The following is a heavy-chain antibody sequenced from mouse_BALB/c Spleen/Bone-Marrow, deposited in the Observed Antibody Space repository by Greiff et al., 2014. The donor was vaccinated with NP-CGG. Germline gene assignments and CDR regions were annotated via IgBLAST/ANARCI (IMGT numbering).Heavy chain of an antibody. D-gene: IGHD1-1*01. J-gene: IGHJ2*01. CDR3: ARHGGSRGYYFDY. CDR1: GFTFSSYT. Sequence: EVKLMESGGGLVQPGGSLKLSCAASGFTFSSYTMSWVRQTPEKRLEWVAYISNGGGSTYYPDTVRGRSTISRDNAKNTLYLQMNSLRSKDTAMDYCARHGGSRGYYFDYWGQGTTLTVPS. CDR2: ISNGGGST. V-gene: IGHV5-12-2*01.